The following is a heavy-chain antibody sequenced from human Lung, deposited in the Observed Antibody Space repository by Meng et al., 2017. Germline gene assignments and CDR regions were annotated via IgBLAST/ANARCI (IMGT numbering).Heavy chain of an antibody. CDR1: GGSFRDYY. CDR2: INHSGST. D-gene: IGHD4-11*01. J-gene: IGHJ4*02. Sequence: VQLQQWGAGLFNPSETLSLTCVVSGGSFRDYYWSWIRQPPGKGLEWIGEINHSGSTNYNPSLESRATISVDTSQNNLSLKLSSVTAADSAVYYCARGPTTMAHDFDYWGQGTLVTVSS. CDR3: ARGPTTMAHDFDY. V-gene: IGHV4-34*01.